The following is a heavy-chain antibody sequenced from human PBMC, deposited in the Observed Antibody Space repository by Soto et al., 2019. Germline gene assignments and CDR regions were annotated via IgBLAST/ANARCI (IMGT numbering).Heavy chain of an antibody. CDR3: ARGDFWSGYYPNSMDV. V-gene: IGHV3-30-3*01. J-gene: IGHJ6*02. D-gene: IGHD3-3*01. Sequence: QVQLVESGGGVVQPGRSLRLSCAASGFTFSSYAMHWVRQAPGKGLEWVAVISYDGSNKYYADSVKGRFTISRDNSKNTLYLQMNRLRAEDTAVYYCARGDFWSGYYPNSMDVWGQGTTVTVSS. CDR1: GFTFSSYA. CDR2: ISYDGSNK.